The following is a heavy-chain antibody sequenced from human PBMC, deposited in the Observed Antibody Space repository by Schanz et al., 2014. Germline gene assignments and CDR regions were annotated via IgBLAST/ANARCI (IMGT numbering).Heavy chain of an antibody. V-gene: IGHV3-23*01. CDR3: AKDAENTAMITDYFDY. CDR1: GFTFSSYA. J-gene: IGHJ4*02. CDR2: ISGSGGNT. Sequence: EVQLLESGGGLVQPGGSLRLSCAASGFTFSSYAMSWVRQAPGRGLEWVSIISGSGGNTYYADAVRGRFTISRDNSKTTVYLQMNSLRAEDTAVYYCAKDAENTAMITDYFDYWGQGTLDTVSS. D-gene: IGHD5-18*01.